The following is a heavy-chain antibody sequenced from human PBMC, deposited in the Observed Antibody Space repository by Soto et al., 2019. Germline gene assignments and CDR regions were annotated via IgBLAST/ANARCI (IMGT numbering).Heavy chain of an antibody. J-gene: IGHJ6*02. CDR1: GYSFTSYW. CDR2: IYPGDSDT. CDR3: AGGGVRGVITRTRDYYGMDV. V-gene: IGHV5-51*01. D-gene: IGHD3-10*01. Sequence: GESLKISCKGSGYSFTSYWIGWVRQMPGKGLGWMGIIYPGDSDTRYSPSSQGQVTISADKSISTAYLQWSSLKASDTAMYYCAGGGVRGVITRTRDYYGMDVWGQGTTVTVSS.